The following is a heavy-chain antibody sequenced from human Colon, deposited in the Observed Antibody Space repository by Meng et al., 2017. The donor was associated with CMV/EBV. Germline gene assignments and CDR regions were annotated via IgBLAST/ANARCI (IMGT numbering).Heavy chain of an antibody. Sequence: ASVKVSCKTSGYTFTNCGFSWVRQAPGQGLEWMGWISAYNGNTNYAQKLQGRVTMTTDTSTSTAYMELRGLRSDDTAAYYCARAHPLIPAASFDYGMDVWGQGTTVTVSS. CDR2: ISAYNGNT. CDR1: GYTFTNCG. J-gene: IGHJ6*02. D-gene: IGHD2-2*01. V-gene: IGHV1-18*01. CDR3: ARAHPLIPAASFDYGMDV.